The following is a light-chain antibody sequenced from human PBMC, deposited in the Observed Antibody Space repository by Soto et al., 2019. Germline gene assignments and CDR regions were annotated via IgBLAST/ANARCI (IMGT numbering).Light chain of an antibody. CDR3: QHYNT. CDR1: QNVNSW. J-gene: IGKJ3*01. V-gene: IGKV1-5*03. CDR2: KAS. Sequence: DIQMTQSPSTLSESVGDRVTITCRASQNVNSWLAWYQQKPGKAPKLLIYKASNLEPGVPSRFSGSGSGTEFTLTISSLQPDDFETYSYQHYNTFGPGTKVDIK.